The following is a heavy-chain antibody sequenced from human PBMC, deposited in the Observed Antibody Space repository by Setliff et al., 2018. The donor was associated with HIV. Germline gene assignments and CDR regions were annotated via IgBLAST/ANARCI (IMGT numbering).Heavy chain of an antibody. J-gene: IGHJ6*03. CDR2: IWYDGSNK. D-gene: IGHD6-19*01. CDR3: ARAEAVAGKSYMDV. Sequence: GGSLRLSCAASGFTFSSYGMHWVRQAPGKGREWVAVIWYDGSNKYYADSVKGRFTISRDNSKNTLYLQMNSPRAEDTAVYYCARAEAVAGKSYMDVWGKGTTVTVSS. CDR1: GFTFSSYG. V-gene: IGHV3-33*01.